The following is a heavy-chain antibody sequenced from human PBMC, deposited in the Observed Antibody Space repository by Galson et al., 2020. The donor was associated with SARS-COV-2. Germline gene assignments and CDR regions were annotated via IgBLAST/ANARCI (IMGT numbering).Heavy chain of an antibody. Sequence: SETLSLTCAVYGGSFSGYFWGWIRQSPGKGLEWIGEISHFGSTNYKPSLTSRVTMSVDTSKSQFSMKLRSVTAADTAVYFCPRNEYGTESRGYDVWGQGTMVTVSP. J-gene: IGHJ3*01. D-gene: IGHD6-6*01. CDR1: GGSFSGYF. CDR3: PRNEYGTESRGYDV. V-gene: IGHV4-34*01. CDR2: ISHFGST.